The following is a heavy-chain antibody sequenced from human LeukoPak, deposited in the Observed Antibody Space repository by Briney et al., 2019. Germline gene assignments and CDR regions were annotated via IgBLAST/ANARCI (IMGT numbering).Heavy chain of an antibody. D-gene: IGHD3-10*01. V-gene: IGHV3-30*04. CDR2: ISYDGYMK. CDR1: GFTFSNYA. J-gene: IGHJ3*02. Sequence: GGSLRLSCAASGFTFSNYAMHWVRQAPGQGLEWVAFISYDGYMKYYADSVKGRFTISRDNSKNTLYLQMNSLRAEDTAVYYCVRESVDGSGSGAFDIWGQGTMVSVS. CDR3: VRESVDGSGSGAFDI.